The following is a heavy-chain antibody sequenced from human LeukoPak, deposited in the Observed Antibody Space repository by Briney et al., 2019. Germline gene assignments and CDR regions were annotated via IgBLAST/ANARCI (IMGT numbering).Heavy chain of an antibody. V-gene: IGHV3-7*01. CDR3: TRVGVGGY. J-gene: IGHJ4*02. D-gene: IGHD3-16*01. Sequence: HSRGSLRLSCAASGFTFTTFWMTWVRQAPGKGLEWVADISPDGSDKYYVDSVKGRFTISRDNAKDSLFLQMNSLRADDTAMYFCTRVGVGGYWGQGTLVTVSS. CDR1: GFTFTTFW. CDR2: ISPDGSDK.